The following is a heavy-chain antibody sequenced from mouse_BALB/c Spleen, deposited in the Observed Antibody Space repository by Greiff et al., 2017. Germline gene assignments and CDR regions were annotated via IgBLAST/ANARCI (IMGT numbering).Heavy chain of an antibody. CDR3: LYGNYDY. CDR1: GYTFTSYW. J-gene: IGHJ2*01. D-gene: IGHD2-10*02. Sequence: KQPGSELVRPGASVKLSCKASGYTFTSYWMHWVKQRPGQGLEWIGNIYPGSGSTNYDEKFKSKATLTVDTSSSTAYMQLSSLTSEDSAVYYCLYGNYDYWGQGTTLTVSS. V-gene: IGHV1S22*01. CDR2: IYPGSGST.